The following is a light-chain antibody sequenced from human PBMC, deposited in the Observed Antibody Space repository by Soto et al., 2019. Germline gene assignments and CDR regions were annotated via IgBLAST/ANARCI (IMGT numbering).Light chain of an antibody. J-gene: IGKJ5*01. CDR3: QQRHMWPIT. Sequence: EIVLTQSPGTLSLSPGERATPSCMASQSVSSSYLAWYQQKPGQAPRLLIYGASSRATGIPDRFSGSGSGTDFTLTISSLEPEDSAVYYCQQRHMWPITFGQGTRLEIK. V-gene: IGKV3D-20*02. CDR2: GAS. CDR1: QSVSSSY.